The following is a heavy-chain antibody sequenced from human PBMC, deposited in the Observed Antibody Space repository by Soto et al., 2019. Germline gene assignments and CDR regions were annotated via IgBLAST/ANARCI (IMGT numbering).Heavy chain of an antibody. V-gene: IGHV4-34*01. Sequence: SETLSLTCAVYGGSFSGYYWSWIRQPPGKGLEWIGEINHSGSTNYNPSLKSRVTISVDTSKNQFSLKLSSVTAADTAVYYCARDLMLGSHYFDYWGQGTLVTVSS. J-gene: IGHJ4*02. CDR1: GGSFSGYY. CDR2: INHSGST. CDR3: ARDLMLGSHYFDY. D-gene: IGHD3-10*02.